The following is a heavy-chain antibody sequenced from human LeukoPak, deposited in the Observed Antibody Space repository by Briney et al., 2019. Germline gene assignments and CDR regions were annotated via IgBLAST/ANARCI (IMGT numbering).Heavy chain of an antibody. D-gene: IGHD2-2*01. Sequence: ASVKVSCKASGYTFTSYYMHWVRHAPGQGLEWMGIINPSGGSTSYAQKFQGRVTMTRDTSTSTVYMELSSLRSEDTAVYYCASEFTYCSSTSCHTGWDYWGQGTLVTVSS. CDR3: ASEFTYCSSTSCHTGWDY. V-gene: IGHV1-46*01. CDR1: GYTFTSYY. CDR2: INPSGGST. J-gene: IGHJ4*02.